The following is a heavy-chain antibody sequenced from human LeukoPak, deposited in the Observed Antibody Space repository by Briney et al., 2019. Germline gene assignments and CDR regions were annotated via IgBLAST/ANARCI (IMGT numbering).Heavy chain of an antibody. Sequence: PSETLSLTCAVSGGSISSGGYSWSWIRQPPGKGLEWIGYIYHSGSTYYNPSLKSRVTISVDRSKNQFSLKLSSVTAADTAVYYCARGIDGYYVRTFDIWGQGTMVTVSS. J-gene: IGHJ3*02. V-gene: IGHV4-30-2*01. CDR2: IYHSGST. D-gene: IGHD3-22*01. CDR1: GGSISSGGYS. CDR3: ARGIDGYYVRTFDI.